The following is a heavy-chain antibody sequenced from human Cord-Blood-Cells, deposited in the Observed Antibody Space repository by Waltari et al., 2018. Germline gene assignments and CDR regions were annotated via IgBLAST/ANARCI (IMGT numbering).Heavy chain of an antibody. CDR1: GFSLSTSGVG. V-gene: IGHV2-5*01. CDR2: IYWNDDK. Sequence: QITLKESGPTLVKPTQTLTLTCTFSGFSLSTSGVGVGWIRQPPGKALEWLALIYWNDDKRYSPSLKGRLTITKDTSKNQVVLTMTNMDPVDTATYYCAHSRYCSSTSCYTWGIYYYYMDVWGKGTTVTVSS. D-gene: IGHD2-2*02. J-gene: IGHJ6*03. CDR3: AHSRYCSSTSCYTWGIYYYYMDV.